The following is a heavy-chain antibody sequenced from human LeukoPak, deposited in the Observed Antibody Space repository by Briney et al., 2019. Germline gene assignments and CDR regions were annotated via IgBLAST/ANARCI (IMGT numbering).Heavy chain of an antibody. CDR3: ARGWAAAGGY. CDR2: INNDGSST. J-gene: IGHJ4*02. D-gene: IGHD6-13*01. Sequence: GGSLRLSCAASGFIFSNYWMHWVRQAPGKGLVWVSRINNDGSSTRYADSVKGRFTISRDNAKNSLYLQMNSLRAEDTAVYYCARGWAAAGGYWGQGTLVTVSS. V-gene: IGHV3-74*01. CDR1: GFIFSNYW.